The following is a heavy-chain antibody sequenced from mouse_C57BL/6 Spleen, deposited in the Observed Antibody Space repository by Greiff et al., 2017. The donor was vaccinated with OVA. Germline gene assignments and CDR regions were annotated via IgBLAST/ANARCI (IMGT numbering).Heavy chain of an antibody. CDR3: ARPRTGLAMDY. J-gene: IGHJ4*01. Sequence: EVQLVESGGDLVKPGGSLKLSCAASGFTFSSYGMSWVRQTPDKRLEWVATISSGGGYTYYPDSVKGRFTISRDNAKNTLYLQMSSLKSEDTAVYYCARPRTGLAMDYWGQGTTVTVSS. CDR2: ISSGGGYT. V-gene: IGHV5-6*01. CDR1: GFTFSSYG.